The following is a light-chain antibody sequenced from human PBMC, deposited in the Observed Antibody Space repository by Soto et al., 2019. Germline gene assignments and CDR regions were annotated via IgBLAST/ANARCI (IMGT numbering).Light chain of an antibody. CDR2: GAS. Sequence: EIVLTQSPGTLSLSPGGGATLSCRASESVSSNLAWYQQRPGQAPRLVIYGASTRATGIPARFSGGGSGTEFTLTISSLQSEDFAVYYCQQYNSWPPITFGQGTRLEIK. CDR1: ESVSSN. V-gene: IGKV3-15*01. J-gene: IGKJ5*01. CDR3: QQYNSWPPIT.